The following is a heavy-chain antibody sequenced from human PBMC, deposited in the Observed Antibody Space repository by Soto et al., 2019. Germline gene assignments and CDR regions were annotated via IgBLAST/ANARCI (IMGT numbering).Heavy chain of an antibody. CDR2: INPNSGGT. J-gene: IGHJ5*02. V-gene: IGHV1-2*04. D-gene: IGHD2-2*01. Sequence: ASVNVSCKASGYTFTGDYMHWVRQAPGQGLEWMGWINPNSGGTNYAQKFQGWVTMTRDTSISTAYMELSRLRSDDTAVYYCARVFAYCSSTSCYDWFDPWGQGTLVTVSS. CDR3: ARVFAYCSSTSCYDWFDP. CDR1: GYTFTGDY.